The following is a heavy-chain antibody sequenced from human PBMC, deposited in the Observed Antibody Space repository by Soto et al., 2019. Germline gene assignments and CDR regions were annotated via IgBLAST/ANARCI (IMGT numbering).Heavy chain of an antibody. V-gene: IGHV3-53*01. CDR2: IYSGGST. CDR1: GFTVSSNY. CDR3: ARNYDSTAGGAFDI. D-gene: IGHD3-22*01. Sequence: EVQLVESGGGLIQPGGSLRLSCAASGFTVSSNYMSWVRQAPGKGLEWVSVIYSGGSTYYADSVKGRLTIPRDNSKNTLYLQMNSLRAEDTAVYYCARNYDSTAGGAFDIWGQGTMVTVSS. J-gene: IGHJ3*02.